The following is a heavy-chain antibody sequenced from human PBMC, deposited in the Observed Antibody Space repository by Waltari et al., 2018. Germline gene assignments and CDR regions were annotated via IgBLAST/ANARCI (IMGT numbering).Heavy chain of an antibody. D-gene: IGHD6-13*01. V-gene: IGHV1-8*03. Sequence: QVQLVQPGAEVKKPGASVKLSCTASGYTFTSHDINSVRQATGQGLEWMGWMNPNSGNTGYAQKFQGRVTITRNTSISTAYMELSSLRSEDTAVYYCARGRRYSSSWYYWGQGTLVTVSS. CDR2: MNPNSGNT. J-gene: IGHJ4*02. CDR3: ARGRRYSSSWYY. CDR1: GYTFTSHD.